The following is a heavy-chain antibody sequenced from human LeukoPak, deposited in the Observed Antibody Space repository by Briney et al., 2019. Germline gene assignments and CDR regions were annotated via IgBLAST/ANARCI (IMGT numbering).Heavy chain of an antibody. CDR1: GFTFNNAW. CDR3: TTELYNDFWSGYWY. V-gene: IGHV3-15*01. D-gene: IGHD3-3*01. Sequence: GGSLRLSCAASGFTFNNAWLSWVRQAPGKGLEWVGRIKSKPDGETTDYAAPVKGRFTISRDDSKNMLYLQLNSLQTEDIAVYYCTTELYNDFWSGYWYWGQGTLVTVSS. CDR2: IKSKPDGETT. J-gene: IGHJ4*02.